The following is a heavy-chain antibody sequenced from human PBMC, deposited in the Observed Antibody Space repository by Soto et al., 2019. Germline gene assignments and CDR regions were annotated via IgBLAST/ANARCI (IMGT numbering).Heavy chain of an antibody. CDR2: INPNSGGT. CDR1: GYTFTGYY. V-gene: IGHV1-2*04. CDR3: ARGTAVRSFDYYYYYFMDV. Sequence: GASVKVSCKASGYTFTGYYMHWVRQAPGQGLEWMGWINPNSGGTNYAQKFQGWVTMTRDTSISTAYMELSRLRSDDTAVYYCARGTAVRSFDYYYYYFMDVWGKGTTVTVSS. J-gene: IGHJ6*03. D-gene: IGHD3-10*01.